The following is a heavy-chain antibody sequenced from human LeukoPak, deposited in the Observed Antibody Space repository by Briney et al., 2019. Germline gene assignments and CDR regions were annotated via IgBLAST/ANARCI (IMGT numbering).Heavy chain of an antibody. Sequence: GGSLRLSCAASGFTVSSNYMSWVRQAAGKGLEWVSVIYSGGSTYYADSVKGRFTISRDNSKNTLYLQMNSLRAEDTAVYYCARIAPYRHIDYWGQGTLVTVSS. J-gene: IGHJ4*02. CDR1: GFTVSSNY. V-gene: IGHV3-53*01. CDR2: IYSGGST. D-gene: IGHD2-21*01. CDR3: ARIAPYRHIDY.